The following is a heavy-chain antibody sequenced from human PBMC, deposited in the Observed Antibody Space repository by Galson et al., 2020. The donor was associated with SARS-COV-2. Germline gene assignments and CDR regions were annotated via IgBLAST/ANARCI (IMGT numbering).Heavy chain of an antibody. CDR2: FDPEDGET. CDR1: GYTLTELS. Sequence: ASVKVSCKVSGYTLTELSMHWVRQAPGKGLEWMGGFDPEDGETIYAQKFQGRVTMTEDTSTDTAYMELSSLRSEDTAVYYCATVLPSSGYYWVLDYWGQGTLVTGSS. D-gene: IGHD3-22*01. V-gene: IGHV1-24*01. CDR3: ATVLPSSGYYWVLDY. J-gene: IGHJ4*02.